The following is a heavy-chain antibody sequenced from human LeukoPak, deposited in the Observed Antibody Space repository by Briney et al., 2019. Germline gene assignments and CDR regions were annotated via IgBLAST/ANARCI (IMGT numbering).Heavy chain of an antibody. CDR1: GFTFSTYA. D-gene: IGHD3-22*01. Sequence: PGGSLRLSCAASGFTFSTYAMSWVRQAPGKGLEWVSAISGSGGSTDYADSVKGRFTISRDNSKNTLYLQMNSLRAEDTAVYYCAAYDYYDGSGYEEYFQHWGQGTLVTVSS. V-gene: IGHV3-23*01. J-gene: IGHJ1*01. CDR2: ISGSGGST. CDR3: AAYDYYDGSGYEEYFQH.